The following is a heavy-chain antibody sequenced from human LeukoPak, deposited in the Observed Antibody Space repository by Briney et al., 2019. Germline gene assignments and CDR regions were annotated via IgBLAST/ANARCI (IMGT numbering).Heavy chain of an antibody. CDR2: ISWNSGSI. CDR3: ARARGPYSTNDASDI. CDR1: GFTLDDYA. Sequence: PGGSLRLSCAASGFTLDDYAMHWVRQAPGKGLEWVSGISWNSGSIGYADSVKGRFTVSRDNSKNTLYLQMNSLRAEDTAVYYCARARGPYSTNDASDIWGQGTMVTVSS. D-gene: IGHD2-8*01. J-gene: IGHJ3*02. V-gene: IGHV3-9*01.